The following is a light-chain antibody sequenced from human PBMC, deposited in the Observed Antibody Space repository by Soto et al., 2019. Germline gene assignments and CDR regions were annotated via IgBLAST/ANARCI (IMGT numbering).Light chain of an antibody. CDR1: QSVSASY. CDR2: GAS. J-gene: IGKJ2*02. V-gene: IGKV3-20*01. CDR3: HQYGTSPCT. Sequence: ENVLTQSPGMVSLSPGEGVTLSCRASQSVSASYFAWYQQRPGQAPRLLIYGASNRATGIPDRFSGSGSGTDFTLPISRLEPEDFVVYYCHQYGTSPCTFGQGTKLEIK.